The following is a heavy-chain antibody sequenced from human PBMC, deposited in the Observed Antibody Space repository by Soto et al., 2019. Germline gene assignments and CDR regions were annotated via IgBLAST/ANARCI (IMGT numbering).Heavy chain of an antibody. D-gene: IGHD6-13*01. CDR1: GFTFSSYA. J-gene: IGHJ4*02. Sequence: GGSLRLSCAASGFTFSSYAMSWVRQAPGKGLEWVSAISGSGGSTYYADSVKGRFTISRDNSKNTLYLQMNSLRAEDTAVYYCAKDRWDAAGQILPFDYWGQGTLVTVSS. CDR2: ISGSGGST. V-gene: IGHV3-23*01. CDR3: AKDRWDAAGQILPFDY.